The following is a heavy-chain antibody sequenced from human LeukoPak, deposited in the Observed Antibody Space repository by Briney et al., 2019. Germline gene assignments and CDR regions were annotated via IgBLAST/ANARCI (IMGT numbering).Heavy chain of an antibody. CDR1: GFTFSSYA. Sequence: QPGRSLRLSCAASGFTFSSYAMHWVRQAPGKGLEWVAVISYDGSNKYYADSVKGRFTISRDNSKDTLYLQMNSLRAEDTAVYYCASPRTSSGWFYFDYWGQGTLVTVSS. J-gene: IGHJ4*02. D-gene: IGHD6-19*01. CDR2: ISYDGSNK. V-gene: IGHV3-30-3*01. CDR3: ASPRTSSGWFYFDY.